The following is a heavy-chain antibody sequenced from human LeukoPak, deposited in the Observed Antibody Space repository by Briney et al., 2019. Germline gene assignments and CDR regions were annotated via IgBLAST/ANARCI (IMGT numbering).Heavy chain of an antibody. D-gene: IGHD3-10*01. J-gene: IGHJ4*02. CDR3: ARLPVQDYYGSGNPAAY. CDR1: GGSFSGYY. Sequence: PSETLSLTCAVYGGSFSGYYWSWIRQPPGKGLEWIGEINHSGSTNYNPSLKSRVTISVDTSKNQFSLKLSSVTAADTAVYYCARLPVQDYYGSGNPAAYWGQGTLVTVSS. V-gene: IGHV4-34*01. CDR2: INHSGST.